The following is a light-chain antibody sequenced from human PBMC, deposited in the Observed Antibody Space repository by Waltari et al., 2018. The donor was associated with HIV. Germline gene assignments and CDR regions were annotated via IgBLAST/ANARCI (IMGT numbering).Light chain of an antibody. CDR1: NIESKS. CDR3: QVWDSRSAHVV. CDR2: DDS. V-gene: IGLV3-21*02. Sequence: VLAQPHSLSVAPGQTARMSWGGHNIESKSMQWYRQKPGQAPVLVVYDDSDRPSGIPERFSGSNSGNTATLTISRVEAGDEADYYCQVWDSRSAHVVFGGGTKLTVL. J-gene: IGLJ2*01.